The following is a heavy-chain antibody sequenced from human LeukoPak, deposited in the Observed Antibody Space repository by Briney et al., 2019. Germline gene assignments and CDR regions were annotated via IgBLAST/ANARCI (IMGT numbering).Heavy chain of an antibody. CDR1: GFTVSSNY. CDR2: ICSGGST. V-gene: IGHV3-53*01. Sequence: GGSLRLSCAASGFTVSSNYMSWVRQAPGKGLEWVSVICSGGSTYYADSVKGRFTISRDYSKNTLYLQMNSLRTEDTAVYYCARDSGYYFDISGPFDYWGQGTLVTVSS. CDR3: ARDSGYYFDISGPFDY. J-gene: IGHJ4*02. D-gene: IGHD3-22*01.